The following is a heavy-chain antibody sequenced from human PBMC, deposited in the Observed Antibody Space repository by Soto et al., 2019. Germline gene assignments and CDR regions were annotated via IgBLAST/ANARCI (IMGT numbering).Heavy chain of an antibody. CDR2: LTWDAGSA. V-gene: IGHV3-43*01. CDR1: GFTFDDDT. CDR3: AKEKDRIFDY. J-gene: IGHJ4*02. Sequence: GSLRLSCAGSGFTFDDDTMHWVRQAPGEGLEWVSRLTWDAGSAFYADSVRGRFTISRDNSKNSLYLQMNSLRTEDSALYYCAKEKDRIFDYRRRGT.